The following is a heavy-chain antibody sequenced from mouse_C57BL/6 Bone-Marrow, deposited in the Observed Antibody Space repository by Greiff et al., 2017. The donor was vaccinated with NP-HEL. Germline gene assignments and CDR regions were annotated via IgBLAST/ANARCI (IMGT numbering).Heavy chain of an antibody. CDR3: ARGVDY. CDR1: GFTFSDYY. Sequence: EVHLVESGGGLVQPGGSLKLSCAASGFTFSDYYMYWVRQTPEKRLEWVAYLSNGGGSTYYPDTVKGRFTISRDNAKNTLYLQMSRLKSEDTAMYYCARGVDYWGQGTTLTVSS. J-gene: IGHJ2*01. CDR2: LSNGGGST. V-gene: IGHV5-12*01.